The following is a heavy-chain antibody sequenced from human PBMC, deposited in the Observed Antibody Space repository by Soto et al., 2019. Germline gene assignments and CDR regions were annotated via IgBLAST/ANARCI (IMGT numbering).Heavy chain of an antibody. V-gene: IGHV3-21*01. CDR2: ISSSSSYI. Sequence: GGSLRLSCAASGLTFSSYSMNWVRQAPGKGLEWVSSISSSSSYIYYADSLKGRFTISRDNAKNSLCLQMKSLRAEDTAVYYCASSSKFRTYYESEWSPADYWGQGTLVTVSS. J-gene: IGHJ4*02. D-gene: IGHD3-3*01. CDR3: ASSSKFRTYYESEWSPADY. CDR1: GLTFSSYS.